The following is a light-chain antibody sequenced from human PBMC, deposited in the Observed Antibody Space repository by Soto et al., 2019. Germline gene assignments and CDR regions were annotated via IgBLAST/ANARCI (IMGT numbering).Light chain of an antibody. V-gene: IGKV1-5*03. CDR2: KAF. CDR1: QSLNNW. J-gene: IGKJ1*01. CDR3: QQYNSFSWT. Sequence: DIQMTQSPSTLSASVGDRVTITCRASQSLNNWLAWYQQKPGKAPKLLIYKAFSLEGGVPSRFSGSGSGTEFTLTISSLQPDDFATYYCQQYNSFSWTFGQGTKVEFK.